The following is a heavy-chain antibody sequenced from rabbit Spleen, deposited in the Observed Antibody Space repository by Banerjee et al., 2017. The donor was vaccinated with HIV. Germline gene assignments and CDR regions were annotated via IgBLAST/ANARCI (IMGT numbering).Heavy chain of an antibody. J-gene: IGHJ3*01. V-gene: IGHV1S40*01. Sequence: QSLEESGGDLVKPGASLTLTCTASGFSFSSSYWICWVRQAPGKGLEWIGCIYTGSSGGTYYASWVNGRFTFSKTSSTTVTLQMTSLTAADTATYFCARVFRDLIDLDLWGPGTLVTVS. D-gene: IGHD1-1*01. CDR1: GFSFSSSYW. CDR2: IYTGSSGGT. CDR3: ARVFRDLIDLDL.